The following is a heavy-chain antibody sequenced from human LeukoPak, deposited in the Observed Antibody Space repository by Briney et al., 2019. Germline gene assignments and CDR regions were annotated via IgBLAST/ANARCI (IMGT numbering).Heavy chain of an antibody. CDR1: GFTFSSYA. Sequence: GGSLRLSCAASGFTFSSYAMSWVRQAPGKGLEWVSAISGSGGSTYYADSVKGRFTTSRDNSKNTLYLQMNSLRAEDTAVYYCAKGSKGYYDSSGYYPFDYWGQGTLVTVSS. CDR2: ISGSGGST. V-gene: IGHV3-23*01. CDR3: AKGSKGYYDSSGYYPFDY. J-gene: IGHJ4*02. D-gene: IGHD3-22*01.